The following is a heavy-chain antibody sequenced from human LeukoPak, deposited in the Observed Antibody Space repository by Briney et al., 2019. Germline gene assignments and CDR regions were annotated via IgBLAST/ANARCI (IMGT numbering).Heavy chain of an antibody. CDR1: GFTFSNFA. CDR3: AKDYYGSGRYGYFDY. V-gene: IGHV3-30*18. J-gene: IGHJ4*02. Sequence: GGPLRLSCAASGFTFSNFAMHWVRQAPGKGLEWVAVISYDGSNKYYVDSVKGRFTISRDNSKNTLYLQMNSLRAEDTAVYYCAKDYYGSGRYGYFDYWGQGTLVTVSA. CDR2: ISYDGSNK. D-gene: IGHD3-10*01.